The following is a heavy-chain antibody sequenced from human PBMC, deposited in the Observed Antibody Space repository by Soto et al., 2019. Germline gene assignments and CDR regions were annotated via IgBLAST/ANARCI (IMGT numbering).Heavy chain of an antibody. V-gene: IGHV4-59*08. J-gene: IGHJ4*02. CDR3: ARHRATISLSDY. D-gene: IGHD5-12*01. CDR2: IHYSGST. CDR1: GDSISSYY. Sequence: SETLSLTCTVSGDSISSYYWSWIRQPPGKGLEWIGYIHYSGSTNYNPSLKSRVTISVDTSKNQFSLRLSSVTAADTAVYYCARHRATISLSDYWGQGTLVTVSS.